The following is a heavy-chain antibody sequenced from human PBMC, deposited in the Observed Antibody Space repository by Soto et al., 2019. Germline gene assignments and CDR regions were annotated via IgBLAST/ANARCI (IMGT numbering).Heavy chain of an antibody. CDR2: ISYDGSNT. J-gene: IGHJ3*02. CDR1: EFTFSTYG. Sequence: GGSLRLSCAASEFTFSTYGMHWVRQAPGKGLEWVAVISYDGSNTYYADSVKGRFTISRDNSKNTLYLQMNSLRADDTAVYYCAKSYDSSGNDAFDIWGQGTMVTVSS. D-gene: IGHD3-22*01. CDR3: AKSYDSSGNDAFDI. V-gene: IGHV3-30*18.